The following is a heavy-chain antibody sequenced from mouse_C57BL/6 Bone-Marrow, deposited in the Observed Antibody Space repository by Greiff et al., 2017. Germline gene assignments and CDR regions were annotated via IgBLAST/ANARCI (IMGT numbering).Heavy chain of an antibody. CDR1: GFTFSSYA. V-gene: IGHV5-4*01. CDR3: ARAPYYYGSRAMDY. CDR2: ISDGGSYP. D-gene: IGHD1-1*01. J-gene: IGHJ4*01. Sequence: EVQVVESGGGLVKPGGSLKLSCAASGFTFSSYAMSWVRQTPEKRLEWVATISDGGSYPSSPDNVTGRLTISSDNAKNNLYLQMSHLKSEDTAMYYCARAPYYYGSRAMDYWGQGTSVTVSS.